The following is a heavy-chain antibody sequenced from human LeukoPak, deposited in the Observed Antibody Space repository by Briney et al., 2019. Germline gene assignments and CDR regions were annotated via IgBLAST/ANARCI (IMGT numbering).Heavy chain of an antibody. CDR1: GYAFASYW. Sequence: GESLKISCRVSGYAFASYWIGWVRQVPGKGLEWMGIIYPGDSDTRYSPSFQGQVTISADKSISTAYLQWSSLKASDTAMYYCASLGLDPDYWGQGTLVTVSS. D-gene: IGHD3-10*01. J-gene: IGHJ4*02. CDR3: ASLGLDPDY. V-gene: IGHV5-51*01. CDR2: IYPGDSDT.